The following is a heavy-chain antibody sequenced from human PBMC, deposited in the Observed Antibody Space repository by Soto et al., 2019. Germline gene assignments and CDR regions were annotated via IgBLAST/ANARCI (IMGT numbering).Heavy chain of an antibody. Sequence: QVQLVQSGAEVKKPGASVKVSCKASGYTFTSYDINWVRQATGQGLEWMGWMNPNNGNTGYAQKFQGRVIMTRDTSISTVYMELSSLRSXXXAXXYXAXXRXXXDXXXXIDPXGXGTLVTVSS. CDR1: GYTFTSYD. CDR3: AXXRXXXDXXXXIDP. V-gene: IGHV1-8*01. J-gene: IGHJ5*02. CDR2: MNPNNGNT.